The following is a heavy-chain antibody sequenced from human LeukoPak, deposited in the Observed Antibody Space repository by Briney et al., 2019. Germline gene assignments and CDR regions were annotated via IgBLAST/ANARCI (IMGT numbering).Heavy chain of an antibody. Sequence: GGSLRLSCAASGFTVSSNYMSWVRQAPGKGLKWVSVIYSGGSTYYADSVKGRFTISRDNSKNTLYLQMNSLRAEDTAVYYCARDEHGSGSSHSDYWGQGTLVTVSS. J-gene: IGHJ4*02. V-gene: IGHV3-53*01. D-gene: IGHD3-10*01. CDR2: IYSGGST. CDR3: ARDEHGSGSSHSDY. CDR1: GFTVSSNY.